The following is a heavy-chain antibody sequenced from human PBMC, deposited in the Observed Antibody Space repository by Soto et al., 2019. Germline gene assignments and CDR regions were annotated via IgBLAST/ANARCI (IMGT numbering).Heavy chain of an antibody. Sequence: GGSLKISCQGSGYIFSSYCIALVRQMPGKGLEWMGSIYPGDSDIKYSPSFQGQVTITADKSINPASLQWSSLEASDTAIYYCATQPWGIVLPAAPPNAFDIWGQGTMVTVSS. D-gene: IGHD2-2*01. CDR1: GYIFSSYC. J-gene: IGHJ3*02. CDR2: IYPGDSDI. V-gene: IGHV5-51*01. CDR3: ATQPWGIVLPAAPPNAFDI.